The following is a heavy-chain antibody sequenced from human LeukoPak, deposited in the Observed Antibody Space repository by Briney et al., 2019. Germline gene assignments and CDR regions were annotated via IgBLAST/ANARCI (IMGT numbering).Heavy chain of an antibody. D-gene: IGHD2-15*01. CDR1: EFTFSNYA. CDR3: ARGAYCSGGSCPGAFDI. CDR2: IWLDGSNI. Sequence: GGSLRLSCAASEFTFSNYAMYWVRLAPGKGQEWVVIIWLDGSNIYYADSVKGRFTISRDNSKNTLYLQMNSLRVEDTAVYYCARGAYCSGGSCPGAFDIWGQGTMVTVSS. J-gene: IGHJ3*02. V-gene: IGHV3-33*01.